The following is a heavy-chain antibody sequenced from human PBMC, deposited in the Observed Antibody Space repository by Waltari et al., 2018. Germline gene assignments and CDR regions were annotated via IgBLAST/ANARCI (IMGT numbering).Heavy chain of an antibody. CDR3: ARERMVFDF. D-gene: IGHD2-8*01. V-gene: IGHV2-70*13. CDR2: IYWDDDK. J-gene: IGHJ4*02. Sequence: QVTLKESGPALVKPTQTLTLTCTFSGFSLTTTGTGVSWIRQPPGKALEWLTTIYWDDDKYYNSSLRTRLTISKDSSLNQVVLRMTDVDPVDTATYYCARERMVFDFWGQGVLVTVSS. CDR1: GFSLTTTGTG.